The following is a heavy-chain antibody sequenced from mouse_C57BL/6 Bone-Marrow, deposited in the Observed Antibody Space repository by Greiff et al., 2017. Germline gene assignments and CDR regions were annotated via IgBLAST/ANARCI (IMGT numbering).Heavy chain of an antibody. CDR2: IYPGGGYT. J-gene: IGHJ4*01. V-gene: IGHV1-63*01. CDR3: ARYYGIYAMDY. Sequence: VQLQQSGAELVRPGTSVKMSCKASGYTFTNYWIGWAKQRPGHGLEWIGDIYPGGGYTNYNEKFKGKATLTADKSSSTAYMQFSSLTSEDSAIDYCARYYGIYAMDYWGQGTSVTVSS. D-gene: IGHD1-2*01. CDR1: GYTFTNYW.